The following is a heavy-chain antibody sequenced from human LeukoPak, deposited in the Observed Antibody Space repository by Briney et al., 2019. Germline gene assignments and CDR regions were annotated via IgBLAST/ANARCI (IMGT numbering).Heavy chain of an antibody. CDR1: GGSINNYY. CDR2: IYYSGST. J-gene: IGHJ5*02. Sequence: PSETLSLTCTVSGGSINNYYWNWIRQPPGKGLEWIGYIYYSGSTNYNPSLKSRVTISLDTSKTQFSLKLSSVTAADTAVYYCAREQKGHCSGGSCYLGVDPWGQGTLVTVSS. V-gene: IGHV4-59*12. D-gene: IGHD2-15*01. CDR3: AREQKGHCSGGSCYLGVDP.